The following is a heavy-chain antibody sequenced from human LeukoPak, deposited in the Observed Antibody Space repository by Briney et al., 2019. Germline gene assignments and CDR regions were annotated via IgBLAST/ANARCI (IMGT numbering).Heavy chain of an antibody. CDR1: GFSLSGYS. J-gene: IGHJ3*02. D-gene: IGHD1-26*01. Sequence: GGSLRLSCAASGFSLSGYSINWVRQVPGKGLEWVSSISSDSNYIYYAGSMKGRFTVSRDNARNSLYLQMNSLGAEDTAVYYCARGHSGSYQRNDAFDIWGQGTLVTVSS. CDR3: ARGHSGSYQRNDAFDI. CDR2: ISSDSNYI. V-gene: IGHV3-21*01.